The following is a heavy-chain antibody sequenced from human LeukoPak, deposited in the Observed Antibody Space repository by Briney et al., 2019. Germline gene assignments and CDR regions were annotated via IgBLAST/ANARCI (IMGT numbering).Heavy chain of an antibody. V-gene: IGHV4-61*02. J-gene: IGHJ4*02. CDR3: ARIPEYCSGGSCYYPFDY. D-gene: IGHD2-15*01. CDR2: IYTSGST. Sequence: SETLSLTCTVSGGSISSGSYYWSWIRQPAGKGLEWIGRIYTSGSTNHNPSLKSRVTISVDTSKNQFSLKLSSVTAADTAVYYCARIPEYCSGGSCYYPFDYWGQGTLVTVSS. CDR1: GGSISSGSYY.